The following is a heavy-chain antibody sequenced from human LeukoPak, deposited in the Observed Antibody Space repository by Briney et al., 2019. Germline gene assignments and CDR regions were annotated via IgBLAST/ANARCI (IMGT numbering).Heavy chain of an antibody. J-gene: IGHJ5*02. CDR2: IFNTGST. CDR1: GFTFSDYS. CDR3: ARHEHGDHGDPNWFDP. D-gene: IGHD4-17*01. V-gene: IGHV4-38-2*01. Sequence: GSLRLSCAASGFTFSDYSMNWVRQAPGKGLEWIGSIFNTGSTFYNPSLKSRVTISVDTSKNQFSLNLSSVTAADTAVYYCARHEHGDHGDPNWFDPWGQGTLVTVSS.